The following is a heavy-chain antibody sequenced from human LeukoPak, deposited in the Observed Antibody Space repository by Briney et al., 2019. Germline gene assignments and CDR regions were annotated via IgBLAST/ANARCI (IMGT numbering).Heavy chain of an antibody. CDR2: IWYDGSNK. D-gene: IGHD5-18*01. J-gene: IGHJ4*02. CDR1: GFTFSSYG. CDR3: ARLDTAMVFSY. Sequence: QSGGSLRLSCAASGFTFSSYGMHWVRQAPGKGLEWVAVIWYDGSNKYYADSVKGRSTISRDNSKNTLYLQMNSLRAEDTAVYYCARLDTAMVFSYWGQGTLVTVSS. V-gene: IGHV3-33*01.